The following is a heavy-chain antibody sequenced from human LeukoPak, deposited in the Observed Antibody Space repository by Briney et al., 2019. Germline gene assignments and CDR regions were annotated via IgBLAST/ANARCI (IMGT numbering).Heavy chain of an antibody. Sequence: GGSLRLSCAASGFTFSSYEMNWVRQAPGKGLEWVSYISSSGSTIYYADSVKGRFTISRDNAKNSLYPQMNSPRAEDTAVYYCARDPYSEGYSQHWGQGTLVTVSS. CDR3: ARDPYSEGYSQH. J-gene: IGHJ1*01. V-gene: IGHV3-48*03. D-gene: IGHD1-26*01. CDR1: GFTFSSYE. CDR2: ISSSGSTI.